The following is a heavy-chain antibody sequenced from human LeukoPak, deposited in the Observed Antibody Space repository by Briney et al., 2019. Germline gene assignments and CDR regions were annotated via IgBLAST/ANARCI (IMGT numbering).Heavy chain of an antibody. CDR3: AKGERTITMIVVVTLIDY. Sequence: GGSLRLSCAASGFTFSSYEMNWVRQAPGKGLEWVSYISSSGSTIYYADSVKGRFTISRDNSKNTLYLQMNSLRAEDTAVYYCAKGERTITMIVVVTLIDYWGQGTLVTVSS. J-gene: IGHJ4*02. CDR2: ISSSGSTI. D-gene: IGHD3-22*01. CDR1: GFTFSSYE. V-gene: IGHV3-48*03.